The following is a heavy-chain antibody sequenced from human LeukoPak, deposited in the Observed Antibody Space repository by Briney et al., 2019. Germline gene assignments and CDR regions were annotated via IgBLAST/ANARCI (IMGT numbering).Heavy chain of an antibody. Sequence: SVKVSCKASGGTFSSYAISWVRQSPGQGLEWMGRIIPILGIANYAQKFQGRVTITADKSTSTAYMELSSLRSEDTAVYYCARQENSGYDPRPFDYWGQGTLVTVSS. CDR1: GGTFSSYA. CDR3: ARQENSGYDPRPFDY. V-gene: IGHV1-69*04. J-gene: IGHJ4*02. CDR2: IIPILGIA. D-gene: IGHD5-12*01.